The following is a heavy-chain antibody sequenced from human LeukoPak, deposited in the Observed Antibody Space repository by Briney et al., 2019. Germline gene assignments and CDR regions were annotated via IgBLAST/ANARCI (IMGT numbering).Heavy chain of an antibody. D-gene: IGHD3-9*01. V-gene: IGHV3-74*01. CDR1: GFTFSSYW. J-gene: IGHJ6*01. CDR3: AEDRGLVGERYSYQFYGMDV. CDR2: INSDGSST. Sequence: GGSLRLSCAASGFTFSSYWMHWVRQAPGKGLVWVSRINSDGSSTSYADSVKGRFTISRDNAKNTLYLQMNSLRAEDTAVYYCAEDRGLVGERYSYQFYGMDVWGQGTAVTVSS.